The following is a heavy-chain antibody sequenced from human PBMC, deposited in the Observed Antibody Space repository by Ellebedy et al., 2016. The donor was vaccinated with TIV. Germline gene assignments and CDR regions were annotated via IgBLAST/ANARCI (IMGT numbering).Heavy chain of an antibody. Sequence: SETLSLTXSVSGASITVDHWLSGVRQPPGKGLEWIGEIYLTGSTNYNPSLKSRVTMSIDKSKTQFSLKLTSVTAADTAVYYCARAIIAPRPYYFDSWGQGALVTVSS. D-gene: IGHD6-6*01. CDR1: GASITVDHW. V-gene: IGHV4-4*02. CDR2: IYLTGST. J-gene: IGHJ4*02. CDR3: ARAIIAPRPYYFDS.